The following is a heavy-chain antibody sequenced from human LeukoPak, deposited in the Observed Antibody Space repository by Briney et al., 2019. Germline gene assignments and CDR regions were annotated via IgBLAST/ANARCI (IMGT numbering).Heavy chain of an antibody. CDR2: IYPGDSDT. D-gene: IGHD2/OR15-2a*01. J-gene: IGHJ4*02. V-gene: IGHV5-51*01. Sequence: GESLKISCKASGYSFTSYWIGWLRQMPGKGLEWMGIIYPGDSDTRYSPSFQSHATTSADKSISTAYLQWSSLTASDTAMYSCARRALLSTSGYQHIDYWGQGTLVTVSS. CDR1: GYSFTSYW. CDR3: ARRALLSTSGYQHIDY.